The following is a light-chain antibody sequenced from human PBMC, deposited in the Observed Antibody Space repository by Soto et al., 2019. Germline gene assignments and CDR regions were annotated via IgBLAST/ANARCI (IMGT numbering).Light chain of an antibody. J-gene: IGLJ1*01. CDR2: AIN. CDR3: VSYTTSASYV. Sequence: QSALTQPASVSGSPGQSITISCTGTSSDVGNYIFVSWYRQHPGKAPKLMIYAINNRPSGVSNRFSGSKSGNTASLTISGLQAEDEDYYYCVSYTTSASYVFGTGTKLTVL. V-gene: IGLV2-14*01. CDR1: SSDVGNYIF.